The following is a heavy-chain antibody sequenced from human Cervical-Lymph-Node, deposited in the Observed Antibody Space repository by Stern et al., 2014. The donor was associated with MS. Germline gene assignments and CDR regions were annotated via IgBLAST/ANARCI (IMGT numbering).Heavy chain of an antibody. Sequence: EVQLVESGGGLVQPGGSLRLSCAASGIIFCGYVLHWGRPAPGKGLEWVAGISWNSGDIAYTDSVKGRFTISRDNAKNSLYLHMNSLRAEDTALYYCAKDLGEVFYYGMDVWGQGTTVTVSS. CDR1: GIIFCGYV. CDR3: AKDLGEVFYYGMDV. D-gene: IGHD2-21*01. V-gene: IGHV3-9*01. CDR2: ISWNSGDI. J-gene: IGHJ6*02.